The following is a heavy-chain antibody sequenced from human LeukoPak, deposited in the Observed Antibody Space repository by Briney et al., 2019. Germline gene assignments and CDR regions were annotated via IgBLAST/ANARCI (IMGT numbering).Heavy chain of an antibody. CDR2: ISSSSSYI. CDR3: ARDFDSSGHIAIDS. J-gene: IGHJ4*02. CDR1: GFTFSSYS. D-gene: IGHD3-22*01. Sequence: PGGSPRLSCAASGFTFSSYSMNWVRQAPGKGLEWVSSISSSSSYIYYADSVEGRSTISRDNAKNSLSLLMNSLRAEDTAIYYCARDFDSSGHIAIDSWGQGTLVTVTS. V-gene: IGHV3-21*04.